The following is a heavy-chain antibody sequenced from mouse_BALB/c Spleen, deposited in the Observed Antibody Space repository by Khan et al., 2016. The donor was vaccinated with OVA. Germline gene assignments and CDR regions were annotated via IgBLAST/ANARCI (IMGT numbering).Heavy chain of an antibody. CDR1: GYSFTSYW. V-gene: IGHV1-5*01. CDR2: IYPGNSDT. Sequence: VQLKQSGTVLARPGASVKMSCKASGYSFTSYWMHWVKQRPGQGLEWIGAIYPGNSDTRYNQKFKGKAKLTAVTSASTAYMELSSLTNEDSAVYYCTRSYDSYYFDYWGQGTSLTVSS. J-gene: IGHJ2*02. D-gene: IGHD2-4*01. CDR3: TRSYDSYYFDY.